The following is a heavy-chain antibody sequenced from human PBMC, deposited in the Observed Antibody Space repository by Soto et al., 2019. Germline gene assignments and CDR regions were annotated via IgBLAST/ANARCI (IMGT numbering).Heavy chain of an antibody. Sequence: EVQLVESGGGLVQPGGSLRLSCAASGFTFSSYWMHWVRQAPGQGLVWVSRINSDGSSTSYADSVKGRFTISRDNAKNTVNLQVNSVTAEDTAVSYCSRVDSRCCGCCTRVYWGEG. CDR2: INSDGSST. D-gene: IGHD3-22*01. V-gene: IGHV3-74*01. CDR3: SRVDSRCCGCCTRVY. J-gene: IGHJ4*02. CDR1: GFTFSSYW.